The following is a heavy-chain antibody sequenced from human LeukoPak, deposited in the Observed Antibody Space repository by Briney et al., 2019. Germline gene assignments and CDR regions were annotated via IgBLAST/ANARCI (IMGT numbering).Heavy chain of an antibody. CDR2: IYYSGST. CDR1: GGSISSRGYY. CDR3: ARQSTLTRSGSGSYYVDS. V-gene: IGHV4-39*01. D-gene: IGHD3-10*01. Sequence: PSETLSLTCTVSGGSISSRGYYWGWIRQPPGKGLECIATIYYSGSTYYNPSLKSRVTISVDTSKNQFSLKLSSVAAADTATYYCARQSTLTRSGSGSYYVDSWGQGTLVTVSS. J-gene: IGHJ4*02.